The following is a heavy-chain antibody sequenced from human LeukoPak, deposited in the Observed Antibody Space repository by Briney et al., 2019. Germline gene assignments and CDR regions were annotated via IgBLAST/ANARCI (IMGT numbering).Heavy chain of an antibody. CDR1: GGSIGSNIW. CDR3: ASPSGASTW. D-gene: IGHD2-15*01. CDR2: IYHSGNT. V-gene: IGHV4-4*02. J-gene: IGHJ4*02. Sequence: SETLSLTCAVFGGSIGSNIWWSWVRQPPGKGLEWIGEIYHSGNTNYNPSLKSRVTISVDKSKNPFSLTLSSVTAADTAVYYCASPSGASTWWGQGTLVTVSS.